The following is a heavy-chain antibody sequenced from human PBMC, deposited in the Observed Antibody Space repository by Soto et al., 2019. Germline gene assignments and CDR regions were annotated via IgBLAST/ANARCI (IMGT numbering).Heavy chain of an antibody. V-gene: IGHV4-39*01. D-gene: IGHD3-3*01. Sequence: SETLSLTCTVSGGSISSSSYYWGWIRQPPGKGLEWIGSIYYSGSTYYNPSLKSRVTISVDTSKNQFSLKLSSVTAADTAVYYCASGSITIFGVVKQNPYYYYYYMDVWGKGTTVTVSS. CDR2: IYYSGST. CDR1: GGSISSSSYY. J-gene: IGHJ6*03. CDR3: ASGSITIFGVVKQNPYYYYYYMDV.